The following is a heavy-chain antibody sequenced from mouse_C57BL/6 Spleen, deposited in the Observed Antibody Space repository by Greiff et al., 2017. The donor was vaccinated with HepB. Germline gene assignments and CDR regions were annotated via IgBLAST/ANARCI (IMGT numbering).Heavy chain of an antibody. Sequence: QVQLQQPGAELVKPGASVKLSCKASGYTFTGYWMQWVKQRPGQGLEWIGEIDPSDSYTNYNQKFKGKATLTVDTSSSTAYMQLSSLTSEDSAVYYCARSDYYGSGYFDYWGQGTTLTVSS. D-gene: IGHD1-1*01. CDR2: IDPSDSYT. CDR3: ARSDYYGSGYFDY. J-gene: IGHJ2*01. V-gene: IGHV1-50*01. CDR1: GYTFTGYW.